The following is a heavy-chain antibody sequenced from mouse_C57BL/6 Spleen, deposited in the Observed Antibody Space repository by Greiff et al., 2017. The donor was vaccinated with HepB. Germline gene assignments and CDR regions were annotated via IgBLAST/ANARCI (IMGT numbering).Heavy chain of an antibody. Sequence: QVQLQQPGAELVRPGTSVKLSCKASGYTFTSYWMHWVKQRPGQGLEWIGVIDPSDSYTNYNQKFKGKATLTVDTSSSTAYMQLSSLTSEDSAVYYCARDSPIHGYWGQGTTLTVSS. CDR3: ARDSPIHGY. CDR2: IDPSDSYT. J-gene: IGHJ2*01. CDR1: GYTFTSYW. D-gene: IGHD6-5*01. V-gene: IGHV1-59*01.